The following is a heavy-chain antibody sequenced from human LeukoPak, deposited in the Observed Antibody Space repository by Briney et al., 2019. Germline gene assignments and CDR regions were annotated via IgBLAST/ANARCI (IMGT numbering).Heavy chain of an antibody. J-gene: IGHJ4*02. CDR3: AKDADISVELVVITSFDS. CDR2: ISGSGNRA. CDR1: RFTFSTYG. V-gene: IGHV3-23*01. D-gene: IGHD3-22*01. Sequence: PGGSLRLSCAASRFTFSTYGVNWVRQTPGKGLEWVSAISGSGNRAYHADSVKGRFTISRDNSKNMLYLQMNSLRAEDTALYYCAKDADISVELVVITSFDSWGQGTLVTVSS.